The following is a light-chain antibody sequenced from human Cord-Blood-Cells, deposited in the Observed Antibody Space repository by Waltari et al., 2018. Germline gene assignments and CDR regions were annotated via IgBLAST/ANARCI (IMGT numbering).Light chain of an antibody. J-gene: IGLJ3*02. Sequence: QSALTQPASASGSPGPSITISCTGTRSDVGSYNLVSWYQQHPGKAPKLMIYEGSKRPSGVSNRFSGSKSGNTASLTISGLQAEDEADYYCCSYAGSSTWVFGGGTKLTVL. CDR1: RSDVGSYNL. V-gene: IGLV2-23*01. CDR3: CSYAGSSTWV. CDR2: EGS.